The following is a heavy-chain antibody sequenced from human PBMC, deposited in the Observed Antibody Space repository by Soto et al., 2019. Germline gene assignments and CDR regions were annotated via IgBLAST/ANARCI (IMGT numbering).Heavy chain of an antibody. Sequence: QVQLQQSGPGLVKPSETLSLTCTVSSGPSSTHNWGWIRQPPGRGLEWIGYVYYTGGTSYNPSLKSRVPISADTYTKHISLTLSSVTAADTAVYYCVRQGIGNLHGLVDVWGQGTTVSVSS. CDR3: VRQGIGNLHGLVDV. V-gene: IGHV4-59*08. CDR1: SGPSSTHN. CDR2: VYYTGGT. D-gene: IGHD1-1*01. J-gene: IGHJ6*02.